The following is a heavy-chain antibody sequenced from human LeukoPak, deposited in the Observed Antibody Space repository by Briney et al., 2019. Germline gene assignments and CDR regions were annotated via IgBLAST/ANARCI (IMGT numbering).Heavy chain of an antibody. V-gene: IGHV3-23*01. CDR1: GFTFSSYV. J-gene: IGHJ4*02. Sequence: GGSLRLSCAASGFTFSSYVMSWVRQAPGKGLEWVSAISGRGGSTYYADSVKGRFTISRDNSKNTLYLQMNSLRAEDTAVYYCGKGAALGGTDYWGKEPLVTVSS. CDR2: ISGRGGST. CDR3: GKGAALGGTDY. D-gene: IGHD3-16*01.